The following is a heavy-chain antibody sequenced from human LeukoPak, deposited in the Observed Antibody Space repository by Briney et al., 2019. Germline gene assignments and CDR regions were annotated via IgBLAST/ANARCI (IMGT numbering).Heavy chain of an antibody. J-gene: IGHJ4*02. CDR1: GYTFTSYG. CDR3: ARDSVLLYYYGSGSYYPPLDY. D-gene: IGHD3-10*01. CDR2: ISAYNGNT. Sequence: ASVKVSCKASGYTFTSYGISWVRQAPGQGLEWMGWISAYNGNTNYAQKLQGRVTMTTDTSTSTAYMELRSLRSDDTAVYYCARDSVLLYYYGSGSYYPPLDYWGQGTLVTVSS. V-gene: IGHV1-18*01.